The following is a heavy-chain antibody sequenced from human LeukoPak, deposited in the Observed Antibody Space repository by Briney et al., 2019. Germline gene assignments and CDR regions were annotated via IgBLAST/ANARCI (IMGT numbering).Heavy chain of an antibody. V-gene: IGHV3-21*01. D-gene: IGHD2-2*01. CDR1: GFTFSSYS. Sequence: KPGESLRLSCAASGFTFSSYSMNWVRQAPGKGLEWVSSISSSSSYIYYADSVKGRFTISRDNAKNSLYLQMNSLRAEDTAVYYCARDYVVVSSFDIWGQGTMVTVSS. J-gene: IGHJ3*02. CDR3: ARDYVVVSSFDI. CDR2: ISSSSSYI.